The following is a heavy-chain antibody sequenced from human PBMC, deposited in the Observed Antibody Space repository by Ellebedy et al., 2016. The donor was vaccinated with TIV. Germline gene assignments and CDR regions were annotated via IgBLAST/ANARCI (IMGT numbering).Heavy chain of an antibody. CDR1: GYSISRGYY. V-gene: IGHV4-38-2*02. Sequence: SETLSLTXTVSGYSISRGYYWGWIRLSPGKGLEWIGSINHLGSTNSNPSLKSRLTLAVDTSKNQFSLTLGSVTTADTARYYCARGGGGDCGGDCYSDNWGQGILVSVSS. D-gene: IGHD2-21*02. J-gene: IGHJ4*02. CDR3: ARGGGGDCGGDCYSDN. CDR2: INHLGST.